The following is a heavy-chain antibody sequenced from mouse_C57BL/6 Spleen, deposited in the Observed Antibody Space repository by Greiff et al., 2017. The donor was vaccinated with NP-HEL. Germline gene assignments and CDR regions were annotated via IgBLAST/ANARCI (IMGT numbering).Heavy chain of an antibody. CDR2: IDPSDSYT. J-gene: IGHJ4*01. Sequence: QVQLKQPGAELVKPGASVKLSCKASGYTFTSYWMQWVKQRPGQGLEWIGEIDPSDSYTNYNQKFKGKATLTVDTSSSTAYMQLSSLTSEDSAVYYCARWDDDYAMDYWGQGTSVTVSS. CDR1: GYTFTSYW. CDR3: ARWDDDYAMDY. D-gene: IGHD2-3*01. V-gene: IGHV1-50*01.